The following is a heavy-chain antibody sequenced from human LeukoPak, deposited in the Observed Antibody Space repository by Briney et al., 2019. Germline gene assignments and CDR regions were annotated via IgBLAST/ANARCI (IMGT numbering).Heavy chain of an antibody. CDR2: INPGGGST. Sequence: ASVKVSCKASGYTFTSYYIHWVRQAPRQGLECMGIINPGGGSTTYAQKFQGRVNMTRDMSTSTVYMELSSLRSEDTAIYYCARVYYDSSVVGPLDYWGQGTLVTVSS. CDR1: GYTFTSYY. J-gene: IGHJ4*02. D-gene: IGHD3-22*01. V-gene: IGHV1-46*01. CDR3: ARVYYDSSVVGPLDY.